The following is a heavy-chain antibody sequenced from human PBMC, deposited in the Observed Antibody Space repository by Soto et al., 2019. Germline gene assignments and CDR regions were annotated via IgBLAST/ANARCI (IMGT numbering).Heavy chain of an antibody. D-gene: IGHD4-17*01. V-gene: IGHV4-61*01. CDR2: IFYTGTT. CDR3: ARGLGDYDTFDF. Sequence: QVQLQESGPGLVKPSETLSLTCTVSGGSVSSGNFYWSWIRQPPGKGLEWFGYIFYTGTTIYDASLKSRVTMSLDMSKNQFSLKLSSVTAADTAVYYCARGLGDYDTFDFWGQGTMVTVSS. CDR1: GGSVSSGNFY. J-gene: IGHJ3*01.